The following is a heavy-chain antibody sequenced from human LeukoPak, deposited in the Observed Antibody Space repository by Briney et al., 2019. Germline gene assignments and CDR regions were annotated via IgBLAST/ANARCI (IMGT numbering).Heavy chain of an antibody. CDR1: GASISSYY. J-gene: IGHJ4*02. V-gene: IGHV4-59*01. CDR3: ARGTSGYDRGPWSD. Sequence: SETLSLTCTVSGASISSYYWSWIRQPPGKGLEWIGYIYYSGSSNYNPSLKSRVTISVDTSKNQFSLNLSSVTAADTAVYYCARGTSGYDRGPWSDWGQGTLVTVSS. CDR2: IYYSGSS. D-gene: IGHD5-12*01.